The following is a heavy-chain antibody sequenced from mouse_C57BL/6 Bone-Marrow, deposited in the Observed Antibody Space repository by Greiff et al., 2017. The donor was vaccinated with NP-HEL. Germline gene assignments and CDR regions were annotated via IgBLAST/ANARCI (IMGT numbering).Heavy chain of an antibody. V-gene: IGHV5-9*01. Sequence: EVQLVESGGGLVKPGGSLKLSCAASGFTFSSYTMSWVRQTPEKRLEWVATISGGGGNTYYPDSVKGRFTISRDNAKNTLYLQMSSLRSEDTALYYCARHSPHYYGSSYGFAYWGQGTLVTVSA. CDR2: ISGGGGNT. CDR3: ARHSPHYYGSSYGFAY. J-gene: IGHJ3*01. CDR1: GFTFSSYT. D-gene: IGHD1-1*01.